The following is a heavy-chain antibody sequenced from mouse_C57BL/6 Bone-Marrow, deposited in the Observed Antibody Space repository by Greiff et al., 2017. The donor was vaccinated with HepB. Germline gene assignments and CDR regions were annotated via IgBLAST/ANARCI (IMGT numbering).Heavy chain of an antibody. CDR1: GYSITSGYD. CDR3: ARGLTGGYAMDY. J-gene: IGHJ4*01. CDR2: ISYSGST. V-gene: IGHV3-1*01. Sequence: VQLQQSGPGMVKPSQSLSLTCTVTGYSITSGYDWHWIRHFPGNKLEWMGYISYSGSTNYNPSLKSRISITHDTSKNHFFLKLNSVTTEDTATYYCARGLTGGYAMDYWGQGTSVTVSS. D-gene: IGHD4-1*01.